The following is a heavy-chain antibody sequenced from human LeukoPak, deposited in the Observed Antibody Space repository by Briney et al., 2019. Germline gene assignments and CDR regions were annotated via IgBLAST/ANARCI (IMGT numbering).Heavy chain of an antibody. CDR2: IYYSGST. CDR3: ARAHGYNSWFDP. D-gene: IGHD5-24*01. CDR1: GGSISSSSYY. Sequence: SETLSLTCTVSGGSISSSSYYWGWIRQPPGKGLEWIGSIYYSGSTYYNPSLKSRATISVDTSKNQFSLKLSSVTAADTAVYYCARAHGYNSWFDPWGQGTLVTVSS. J-gene: IGHJ5*02. V-gene: IGHV4-39*07.